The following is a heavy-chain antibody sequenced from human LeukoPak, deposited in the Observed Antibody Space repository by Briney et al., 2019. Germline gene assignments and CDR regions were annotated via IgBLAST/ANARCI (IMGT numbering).Heavy chain of an antibody. D-gene: IGHD4-11*01. CDR2: ISAYNGNT. J-gene: IGHJ5*02. CDR3: ARESYTVATGSFGP. V-gene: IGHV1-18*01. Sequence: ASVKVSCKASGYTFTSYGISWVRQAPGQGLEWMGWISAYNGNTNYAQKLQGRVTMTTDTSTSTAYMELRRLRSDDTAVYYCARESYTVATGSFGPWGQGTLVTVSS. CDR1: GYTFTSYG.